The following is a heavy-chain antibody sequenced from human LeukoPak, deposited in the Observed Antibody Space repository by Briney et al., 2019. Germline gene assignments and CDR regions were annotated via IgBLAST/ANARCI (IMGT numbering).Heavy chain of an antibody. Sequence: ASVKVSCKASGYTFTGYYMHWVRQAPGQGLEWMGWINPNSGGTNCAQKFQGRVTMTRDTSISTAYMELSRLRSDDTAVYYCARPQTYYYDSSGYHAFDIWGQGTMVTVSS. V-gene: IGHV1-2*02. D-gene: IGHD3-22*01. CDR3: ARPQTYYYDSSGYHAFDI. CDR2: INPNSGGT. J-gene: IGHJ3*02. CDR1: GYTFTGYY.